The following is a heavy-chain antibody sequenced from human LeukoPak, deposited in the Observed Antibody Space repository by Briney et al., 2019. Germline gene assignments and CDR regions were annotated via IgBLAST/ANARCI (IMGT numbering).Heavy chain of an antibody. CDR2: MYHSGST. V-gene: IGHV4-38-2*02. CDR1: GYSISSGYY. CDR3: ARVGRYYYGSGGMDV. Sequence: SETLSLTCTVSGYSISSGYYWGWIRQPPGKGLEWIGSMYHSGSTYYNPSLKSRVTISVDTSKNQFSLRLSSVTAADTAVYYCARVGRYYYGSGGMDVWGQGTTVTVSS. J-gene: IGHJ6*02. D-gene: IGHD3-10*01.